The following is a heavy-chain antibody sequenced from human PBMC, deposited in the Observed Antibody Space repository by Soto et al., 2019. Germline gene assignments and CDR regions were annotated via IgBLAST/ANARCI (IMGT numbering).Heavy chain of an antibody. CDR2: IFYTGST. D-gene: IGHD3-3*01. Sequence: HLQLQESGPGLVKPSETLSLTCTVSGNSISDRNYYWRWIRQPPGKGLEWIGSIFYTGSTSYSQSLRGRVTISVDTSKNQFSLKVTSVTAADTAIYFCATMTGFLVPTLEADYWGQGALVTVSS. CDR1: GNSISDRNYY. J-gene: IGHJ4*02. CDR3: ATMTGFLVPTLEADY. V-gene: IGHV4-39*01.